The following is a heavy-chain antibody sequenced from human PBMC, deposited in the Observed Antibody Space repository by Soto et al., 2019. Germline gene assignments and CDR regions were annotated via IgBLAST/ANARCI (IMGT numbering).Heavy chain of an antibody. CDR1: GGSLSGYY. CDR3: AREWPGGRGYFDL. V-gene: IGHV4-34*01. CDR2: ISHRGST. Sequence: QVQLQQWGAGLLKPSETLSLTCAVYGGSLSGYYWSWIRQPPGKGLEWIGEISHRGSTNYNPSLKCRVTMSVDTSKNQFSLRLSSVTAADTAVYYCAREWPGGRGYFDLWGQGTLVTVSS. D-gene: IGHD2-15*01. J-gene: IGHJ4*02.